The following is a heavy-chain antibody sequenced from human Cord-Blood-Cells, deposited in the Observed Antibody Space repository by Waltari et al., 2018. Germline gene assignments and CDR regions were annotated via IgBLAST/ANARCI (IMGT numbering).Heavy chain of an antibody. Sequence: QLQLQESGPGPVQPSETLSLTCTVTGGSISSYYWRWIRQPAGKGLEWIGRIYTIGSTNYNPSLKSRVTMSVDTSKNQFSLKLSSVTAADTAVYYCARDPDNWNYDYWGQGTLVTVSS. D-gene: IGHD1-20*01. CDR2: IYTIGST. CDR1: GGSISSYY. J-gene: IGHJ4*02. CDR3: ARDPDNWNYDY. V-gene: IGHV4-4*07.